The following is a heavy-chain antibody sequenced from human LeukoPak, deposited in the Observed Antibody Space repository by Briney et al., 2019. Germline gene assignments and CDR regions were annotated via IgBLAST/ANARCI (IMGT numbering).Heavy chain of an antibody. CDR2: MSGSSGST. J-gene: IGHJ3*02. CDR1: GFTFSSYA. CDR3: VKDPDPRYCSSTSCSPI. Sequence: PGGSLRLSCAASGFTFSSYAMSWIRQAPGKGLEWVSAMSGSSGSTYYADSVKGRFTISRDNSKNTLYLQMNSLRVEDTAVYYCVKDPDPRYCSSTSCSPIWGQGTMVTVSS. V-gene: IGHV3-23*01. D-gene: IGHD2-2*01.